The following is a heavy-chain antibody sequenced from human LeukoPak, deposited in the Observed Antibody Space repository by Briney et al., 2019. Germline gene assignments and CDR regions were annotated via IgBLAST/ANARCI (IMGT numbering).Heavy chain of an antibody. Sequence: PGGSLRLSCAAFGFTFSSYWMSWVRQAPGKGLEWVANIKQDGSEKYYVDSVKGRFTISRDNAKNSLYLQMNSLRAEDTAVYYCARGGIELYFHWGQGTLVTVSS. CDR2: IKQDGSEK. J-gene: IGHJ4*02. D-gene: IGHD5-18*01. V-gene: IGHV3-7*01. CDR1: GFTFSSYW. CDR3: ARGGIELYFH.